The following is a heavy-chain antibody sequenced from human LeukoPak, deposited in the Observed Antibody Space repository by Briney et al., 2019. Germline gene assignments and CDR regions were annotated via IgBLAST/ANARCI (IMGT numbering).Heavy chain of an antibody. D-gene: IGHD3-10*01. Sequence: SETLSLACTVSGGFISTHYWSWIRQPPGKGLEWIGYLHSDGSTNYNPSLKSRVTTSVETSKNQFSLKLYSVTAADTAVYYCARFGTFGENWFDPWGQGTLVTVSS. CDR1: GGFISTHY. CDR3: ARFGTFGENWFDP. CDR2: LHSDGST. J-gene: IGHJ5*02. V-gene: IGHV4-59*11.